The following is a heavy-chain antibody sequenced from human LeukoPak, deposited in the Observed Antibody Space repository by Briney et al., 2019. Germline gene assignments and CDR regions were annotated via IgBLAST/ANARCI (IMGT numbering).Heavy chain of an antibody. CDR3: TRAPYCSSTSCYEGGAY. Sequence: SETLSLTCAVYGGSFSGYYWSWTRQPPGKGLEWIGEINHSGSTNYNPSLKSRVTISVDTSKNQFSLKLSSVTAAHTPVYYCTRAPYCSSTSCYEGGAYWGQGTLVTVPS. D-gene: IGHD2-2*01. J-gene: IGHJ4*02. CDR2: INHSGST. V-gene: IGHV4-34*01. CDR1: GGSFSGYY.